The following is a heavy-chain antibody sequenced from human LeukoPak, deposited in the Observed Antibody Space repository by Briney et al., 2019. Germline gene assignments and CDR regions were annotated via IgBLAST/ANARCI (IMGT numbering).Heavy chain of an antibody. Sequence: PSGTLSLTCAVSGGSISSNYWWTWVRQSPGKGLEWIGEVSHCGSTNYNPSLKSRVTISIDRSRNQFSLNLTSLTAADTAVYYCARARYYDSTKTNWFDPWGQGTLVTVSS. D-gene: IGHD3-22*01. J-gene: IGHJ5*02. CDR1: GGSISSNYW. CDR3: ARARYYDSTKTNWFDP. CDR2: VSHCGST. V-gene: IGHV4-4*02.